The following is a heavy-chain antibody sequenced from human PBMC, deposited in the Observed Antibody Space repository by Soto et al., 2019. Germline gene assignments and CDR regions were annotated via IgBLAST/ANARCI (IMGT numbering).Heavy chain of an antibody. Sequence: KTSETLSLTCSVSGGSIRSSNYFWGWIRQPPGKGLEWIGSVYYSGSTYYNPSLKSRVTISADTSKNQFSLKLNSVTAADTAVYYCARPPTANLDAFEIWGQGTMVTV. J-gene: IGHJ3*02. CDR1: GGSIRSSNYF. D-gene: IGHD7-27*01. CDR3: ARPPTANLDAFEI. V-gene: IGHV4-39*01. CDR2: VYYSGST.